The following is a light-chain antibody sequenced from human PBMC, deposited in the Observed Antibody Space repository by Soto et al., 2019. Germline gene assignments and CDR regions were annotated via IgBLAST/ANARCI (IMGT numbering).Light chain of an antibody. CDR3: QQYNSYSRT. Sequence: EIVLTQSPGTLSLSPGERVTLSCRASQSVNTNLAWYQHIRGQAPRLLIYGAATRATGIPARFSGTGSGTEFTLTIGSLQPDDFATYYCQQYNSYSRTFGQGTKVDIK. J-gene: IGKJ1*01. V-gene: IGKV3-15*01. CDR2: GAA. CDR1: QSVNTN.